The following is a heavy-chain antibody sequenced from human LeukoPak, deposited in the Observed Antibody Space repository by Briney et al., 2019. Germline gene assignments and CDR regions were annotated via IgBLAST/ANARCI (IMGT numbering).Heavy chain of an antibody. Sequence: GGSLRLSCAASGFTFSSYWMHWVRQAPGRGLMWVSRINSDGSSTSYADSVKGRFTISRDNAKNTLYLQMNSLRAEDTAVYYCARGKVDTAMAIDYWGQGPWSPSPQ. D-gene: IGHD5-18*01. CDR3: ARGKVDTAMAIDY. CDR1: GFTFSSYW. J-gene: IGHJ4*02. CDR2: INSDGSST. V-gene: IGHV3-74*01.